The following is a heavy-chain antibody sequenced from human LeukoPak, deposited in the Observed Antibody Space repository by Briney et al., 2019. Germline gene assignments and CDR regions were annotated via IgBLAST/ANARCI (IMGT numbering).Heavy chain of an antibody. Sequence: GGSLRLSCAASGFTFSSYGMHWVRQAPGKGLEWVAFIRYDGSNKYYADSVKGRFTISRDNSKNTLYLQMNSLRAEDTAAYYCAKDRGSSSYYYYYYYMDVWGKGTTVTVSS. CDR1: GFTFSSYG. J-gene: IGHJ6*03. CDR2: IRYDGSNK. CDR3: AKDRGSSSYYYYYYYMDV. V-gene: IGHV3-30*02. D-gene: IGHD6-6*01.